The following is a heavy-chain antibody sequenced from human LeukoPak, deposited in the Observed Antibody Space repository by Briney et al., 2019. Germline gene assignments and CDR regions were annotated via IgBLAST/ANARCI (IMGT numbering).Heavy chain of an antibody. V-gene: IGHV3-53*01. J-gene: IGHJ4*02. Sequence: PGGSLRLSCAASGFTVSSNYMSWVRQAPGKGLEWVSVIYSGGSTYYADSVKGRFTISRDNSKNTLYLQMNSLRAEDTAVYYCARGFDYGGPYFDYWGQGTLVTVSS. CDR3: ARGFDYGGPYFDY. D-gene: IGHD4-23*01. CDR1: GFTVSSNY. CDR2: IYSGGST.